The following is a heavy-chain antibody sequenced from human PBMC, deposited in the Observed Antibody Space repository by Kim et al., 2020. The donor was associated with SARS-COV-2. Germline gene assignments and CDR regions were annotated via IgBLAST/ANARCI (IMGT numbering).Heavy chain of an antibody. J-gene: IGHJ5*02. D-gene: IGHD3-9*01. CDR3: ARVRGRMRYFDRRGWFCP. Sequence: SETLSLTCTVSGDSVSSGNYFWSWIRQQPGKGLDWIVYIYYTGSTDYNPSLKRQISMSVDMSKNQFSLILTSMTAADTAGYFCARVRGRMRYFDRRGWFCPWGKEIRVIVSS. CDR1: GDSVSSGNYF. CDR2: IYYTGST. V-gene: IGHV4-30-4*01.